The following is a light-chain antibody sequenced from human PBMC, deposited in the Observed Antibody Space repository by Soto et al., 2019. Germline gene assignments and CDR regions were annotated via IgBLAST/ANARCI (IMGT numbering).Light chain of an antibody. Sequence: EIVLTQSPGTLSLSLGERASLSCRARQSVSSNYLAWYQQKSGQAPSLLIYDASNKATGIPARFSGSESGKDFTLTISSLGPGSFAFYCCQQRSPWPTCGQGTKVEIK. V-gene: IGKV3-11*01. CDR2: DAS. J-gene: IGKJ1*01. CDR3: QQRSPWPT. CDR1: QSVSSNY.